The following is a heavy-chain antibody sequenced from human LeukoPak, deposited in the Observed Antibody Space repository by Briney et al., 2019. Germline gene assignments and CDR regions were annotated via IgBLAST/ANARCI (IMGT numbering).Heavy chain of an antibody. Sequence: GGSLRLSCAASGFTFSGFWMHWVRHAPGKGLVWVSCISFDGSDATYADSVKGRFTISRDNAKNTLYLQMDSLTVEDTAVYYCAVSNWMDPWGQGTLVTVSS. V-gene: IGHV3-74*01. CDR2: ISFDGSDA. CDR3: AVSNWMDP. J-gene: IGHJ5*02. CDR1: GFTFSGFW.